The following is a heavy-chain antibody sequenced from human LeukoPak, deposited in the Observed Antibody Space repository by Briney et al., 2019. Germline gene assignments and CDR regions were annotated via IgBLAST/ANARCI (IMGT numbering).Heavy chain of an antibody. D-gene: IGHD6-19*01. CDR3: ARDSGYSSGWYGGADY. J-gene: IGHJ4*02. CDR1: GFTFSSYA. V-gene: IGHV3-30-3*01. CDR2: ISYDGTNK. Sequence: AGGSLRLSCAASGFTFSSYAIHWVRQAPGKGLEWVALISYDGTNKYYADSVRGRFTISRDNSRNTLYLQMNSLRAEDTAVYYCARDSGYSSGWYGGADYWGQGTLVTVSS.